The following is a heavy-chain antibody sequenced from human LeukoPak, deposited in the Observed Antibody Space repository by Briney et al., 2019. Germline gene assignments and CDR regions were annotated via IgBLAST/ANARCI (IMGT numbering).Heavy chain of an antibody. CDR2: IKQDGSDK. J-gene: IGHJ4*02. Sequence: GGSQRLSCAASGFTFSNYWMGWVRQSPGNGLEWVANIKQDGSDKYYVDSVKGRFTISRDNAKNSLYLQMNSLRTEDTALYYCARYDWGSLDYWGQGTLVTVSS. CDR3: ARYDWGSLDY. D-gene: IGHD7-27*01. V-gene: IGHV3-7*03. CDR1: GFTFSNYW.